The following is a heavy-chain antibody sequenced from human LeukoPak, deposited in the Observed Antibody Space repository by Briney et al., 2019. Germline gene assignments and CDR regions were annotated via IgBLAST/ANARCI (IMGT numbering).Heavy chain of an antibody. J-gene: IGHJ4*02. D-gene: IGHD6-19*01. V-gene: IGHV3-21*01. CDR2: LSSSSSYK. CDR1: GFTFSSYG. CDR3: ARGRAHELHSGWYLPFDY. Sequence: PGRSLRLSCAASGFTFSSYGMHWVRQAPGKGLEWVSSLSSSSSYKYYADSVKGRFTISRDNAKNSLYLQMNSLRAEDTAVYYCARGRAHELHSGWYLPFDYWGQGTLVTVSS.